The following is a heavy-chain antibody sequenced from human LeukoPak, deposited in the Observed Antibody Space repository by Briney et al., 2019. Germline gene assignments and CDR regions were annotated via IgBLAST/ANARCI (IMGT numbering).Heavy chain of an antibody. CDR3: ARQVSSSGWFDH. CDR1: GYRFTSYW. CDR2: IYSDDSDT. Sequence: GESLKISCKASGYRFTSYWIGWVRQMPGKGLEWMGIIYSDDSDTRYSPSSQGQVTISADKPISTAYMQWSSLKASDTAMYYCARQVSSSGWFDHWGQGTLVTVSS. V-gene: IGHV5-51*01. D-gene: IGHD6-6*01. J-gene: IGHJ5*02.